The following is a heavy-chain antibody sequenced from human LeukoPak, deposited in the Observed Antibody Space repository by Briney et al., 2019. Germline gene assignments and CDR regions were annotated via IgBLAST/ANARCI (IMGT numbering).Heavy chain of an antibody. Sequence: TGTSLRLSCAASGFTFSFYGIHWVRQAPGKGLEWVAVISDDGSTKYYSDSVKGRFTVSRDNSKNTLYLQMNSLRAEDTAVYYCAREEELGDAFDIWGQGTMVTVSS. J-gene: IGHJ3*02. CDR3: AREEELGDAFDI. D-gene: IGHD1-26*01. CDR2: ISDDGSTK. V-gene: IGHV3-30*03. CDR1: GFTFSFYG.